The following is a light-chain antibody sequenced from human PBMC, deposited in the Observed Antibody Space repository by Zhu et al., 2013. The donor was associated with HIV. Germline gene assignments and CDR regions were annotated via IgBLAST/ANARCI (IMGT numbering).Light chain of an antibody. CDR2: KTS. CDR1: QSVSIW. J-gene: IGKJ4*01. V-gene: IGKV1-5*03. CDR3: QQANSFPFT. Sequence: IQMTQSPSSLSASVGDRVNITCLASQSVSIWLAWYQQKPGKAPKLLVYKTSTLESGVPSRFSASGSGTDFTLTISSLQPEDFATYYCQQANSFPFTFGGGTKVEIK.